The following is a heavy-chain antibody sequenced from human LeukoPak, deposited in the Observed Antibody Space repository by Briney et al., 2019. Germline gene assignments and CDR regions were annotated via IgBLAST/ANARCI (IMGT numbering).Heavy chain of an antibody. V-gene: IGHV1-18*01. J-gene: IGHJ3*02. D-gene: IGHD2-2*01. CDR3: ARVRRDCSSTSCYGRDAFDI. CDR2: ISAYNGNT. Sequence: ASVKVSCKASGYTFTSYGISWVRQAPGQGLEWMGWISAYNGNTNYAQKLQGRVTMTTDTSTSTAYMELRSLRSDDTAVYYCARVRRDCSSTSCYGRDAFDIWGQGTMVTVSP. CDR1: GYTFTSYG.